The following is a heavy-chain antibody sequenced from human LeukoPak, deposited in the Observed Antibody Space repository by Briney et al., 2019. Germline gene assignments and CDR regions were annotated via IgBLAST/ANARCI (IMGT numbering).Heavy chain of an antibody. CDR3: VRDDLWQQMAL. V-gene: IGHV3-53*01. CDR2: LHSGGST. CDR1: GFIVSSNY. D-gene: IGHD6-13*01. J-gene: IGHJ1*01. Sequence: PGGSLRLSCAASGFIVSSNYMHWVRQAPGKGLEWVSVLHSGGSTFYAQSVKGRFTTSRDNSNNILYLQMNRLRAEDTAMYYCVRDDLWQQMALWGQGTLVAVSS.